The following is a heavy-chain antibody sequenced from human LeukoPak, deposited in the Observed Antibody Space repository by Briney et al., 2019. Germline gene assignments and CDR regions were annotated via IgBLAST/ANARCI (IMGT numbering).Heavy chain of an antibody. CDR3: AELGITMIGGV. J-gene: IGHJ6*04. V-gene: IGHV3-30*04. Sequence: GTSLRLSCAASGFTFISYAIHWVRQAPGKGLEWVAVMSFHGTDSFYADSVKGRFTISRDNAKNSLYLQMNSLRAEDTAVYYCAELGITMIGGVWGKGTTVTISS. CDR1: GFTFISYA. D-gene: IGHD3-10*02. CDR2: MSFHGTDS.